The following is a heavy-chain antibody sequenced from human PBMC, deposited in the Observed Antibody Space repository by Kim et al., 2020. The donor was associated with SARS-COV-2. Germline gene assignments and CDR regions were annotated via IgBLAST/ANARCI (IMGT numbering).Heavy chain of an antibody. CDR2: ISYDGSNK. Sequence: GGSLRLSCAASGFTFSSYGMHWVRQAPGKGLEWVAVISYDGSNKYYADSVKGRFTISRDNSKNTLYLQMNSLRAEDTAVYYCAKDGSYDSSGYYDPLGYYYVDVWGKGTTVTVSS. CDR3: AKDGSYDSSGYYDPLGYYYVDV. V-gene: IGHV3-30*18. D-gene: IGHD3-22*01. J-gene: IGHJ6*03. CDR1: GFTFSSYG.